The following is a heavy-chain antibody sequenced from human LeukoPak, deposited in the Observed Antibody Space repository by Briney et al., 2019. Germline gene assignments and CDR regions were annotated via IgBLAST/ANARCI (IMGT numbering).Heavy chain of an antibody. D-gene: IGHD3-10*01. CDR2: ISGSGGST. CDR1: GFTFSSYA. V-gene: IGHV3-23*01. CDR3: ARVVPPTDYGSGSYFWDPYFFDY. J-gene: IGHJ4*02. Sequence: GGSLRLSCAASGFTFSSYAMSWVRQAPGKGLEWVSAISGSGGSTYYADSVKGRFTISRDNSKNTLYLQMNSLRAEDTAVYYCARVVPPTDYGSGSYFWDPYFFDYWGQGTLVTVSS.